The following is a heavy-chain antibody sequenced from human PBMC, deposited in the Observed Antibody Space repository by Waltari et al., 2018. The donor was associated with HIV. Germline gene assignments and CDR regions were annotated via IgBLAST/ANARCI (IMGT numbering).Heavy chain of an antibody. CDR1: GYTFTSYY. CDR2: IKPSGGRT. J-gene: IGHJ5*02. Sequence: QVQLVQSGAEVKKPGASVKVSCKASGYTFTSYYMHWVRQAPGQGLEWMGIIKPSGGRTSYAQKFQGRVTMTRDTSTSTVYMELSSLRSEDTAVYYCARAALGYYYDSSEGWFDPWGQGTLVTVSS. CDR3: ARAALGYYYDSSEGWFDP. D-gene: IGHD3-22*01. V-gene: IGHV1-46*03.